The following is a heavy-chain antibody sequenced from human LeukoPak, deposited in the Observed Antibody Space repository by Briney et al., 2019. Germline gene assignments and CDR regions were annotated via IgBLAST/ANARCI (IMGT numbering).Heavy chain of an antibody. J-gene: IGHJ4*02. CDR2: ISGSGSAT. Sequence: SGGSLRLSCAASGFTFSNYGMSWVRQAPGKGLEWVSTISGSGSATYNAGSVKGRFTTSRDNSNNTMYLQMNSLRAEDTAVYYCAKTAAAAAIRAGSDYWGQGTLVTVSS. V-gene: IGHV3-23*01. D-gene: IGHD2-2*02. CDR1: GFTFSNYG. CDR3: AKTAAAAAIRAGSDY.